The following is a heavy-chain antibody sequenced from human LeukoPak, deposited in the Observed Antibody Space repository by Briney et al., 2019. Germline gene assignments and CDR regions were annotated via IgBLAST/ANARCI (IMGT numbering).Heavy chain of an antibody. CDR1: GGSISSYY. V-gene: IGHV4-59*01. CDR3: ARVLLQSYFDY. D-gene: IGHD2-21*02. CDR2: TSYSGST. J-gene: IGHJ4*02. Sequence: SETLSLTCTVSGGSISSYYWSWIRQPPGKGLEWIGYTSYSGSTNYNTSLKSRVTISKDTSKNQFSLKLSSVTAADTAVYYCARVLLQSYFDYWGQGTLVTVSS.